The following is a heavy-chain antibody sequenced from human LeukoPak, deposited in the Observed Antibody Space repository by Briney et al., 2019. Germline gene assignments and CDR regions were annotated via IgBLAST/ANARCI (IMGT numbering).Heavy chain of an antibody. CDR3: ARDKSADYGDSYFDA. V-gene: IGHV3-7*01. CDR1: GFIFSTYW. J-gene: IGHJ4*02. D-gene: IGHD4-17*01. CDR2: IKQDGGEE. Sequence: GGSLRLSCAASGFIFSTYWMSWVRQAPGKGLEWVANIKQDGGEEHYVDSVKGRFTISRDNAKNSLYLQMNSLRAEDTAVYYCARDKSADYGDSYFDAWGQGILVTVSS.